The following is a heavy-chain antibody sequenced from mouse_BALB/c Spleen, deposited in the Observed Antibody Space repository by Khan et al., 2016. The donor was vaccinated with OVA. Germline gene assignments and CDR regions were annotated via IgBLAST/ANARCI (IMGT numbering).Heavy chain of an antibody. CDR3: ARHNYGPFAY. CDR2: INSDGDYT. D-gene: IGHD1-1*01. V-gene: IGHV5-9-3*01. J-gene: IGHJ3*01. CDR1: GFTFSTFA. Sequence: EVELVESGGGLVKPGGSLQLSCLASGFTFSTFAMSWVRQTPEKRLEWVATINSDGDYTYYPDSVKGRFTISSDSAKHTLSLQMSSLRSEDTAMYYCARHNYGPFAYWGQGTLVTVSA.